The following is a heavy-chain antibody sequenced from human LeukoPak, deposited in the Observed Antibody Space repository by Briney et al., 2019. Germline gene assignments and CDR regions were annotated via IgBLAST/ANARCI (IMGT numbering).Heavy chain of an antibody. CDR3: TPLGVTTVTTGYYYMDV. CDR2: IRSKANNYAT. CDR1: GFTFSGSA. V-gene: IGHV3-73*01. Sequence: GGSLRLSCAASGFTFSGSAMHWARQASGKGLEWVGRIRSKANNYATAYAASVKGRFTISRDDSKNTAYLQMNSLKTEDTAVYYCTPLGVTTVTTGYYYMDVWGKGTTVTVSS. J-gene: IGHJ6*03. D-gene: IGHD4-11*01.